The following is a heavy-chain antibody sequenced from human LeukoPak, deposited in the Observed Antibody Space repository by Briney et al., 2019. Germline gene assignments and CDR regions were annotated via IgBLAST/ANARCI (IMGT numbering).Heavy chain of an antibody. D-gene: IGHD1-26*01. CDR1: GFTFSDYN. CDR2: ISSRSDYI. V-gene: IGHV3-21*04. CDR3: AKKGATTGDFDY. J-gene: IGHJ4*02. Sequence: GGSLRLSCAASGFTFSDYNMDWVRQAPGKGLEWVSFISSRSDYIYYADSVKGRFTISRDNSKNTLYLQMNSLRAEDTAVYYCAKKGATTGDFDYWGQGALVTVSS.